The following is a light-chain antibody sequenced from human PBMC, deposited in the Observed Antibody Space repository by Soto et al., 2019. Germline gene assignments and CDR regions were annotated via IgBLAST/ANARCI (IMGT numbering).Light chain of an antibody. CDR1: SSDVGTYDR. CDR3: SSYAASTTLL. J-gene: IGLJ2*01. Sequence: QSALTQPPSVSGSPGQSVTISCIGTSSDVGTYDRVSWYQAPPGTAPKLIIYEVQYRPSGVPDRFSGSKSGNTASLTISGLQAEDEAYYYCSSYAASTTLLFGGGTKLTVL. CDR2: EVQ. V-gene: IGLV2-18*02.